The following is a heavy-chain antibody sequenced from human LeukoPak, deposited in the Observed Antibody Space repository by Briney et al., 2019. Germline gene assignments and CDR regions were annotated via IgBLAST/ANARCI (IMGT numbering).Heavy chain of an antibody. V-gene: IGHV3-30-3*01. D-gene: IGHD3-22*01. J-gene: IGHJ3*02. CDR2: ISYDGTNK. Sequence: GGSLRLSCAASGFTFSDYAMHWVRQAPGKGLEWVAVISYDGTNKYYADSVKGRFTISRDNSKNTMYLQMNSLRAEDTAMYYCARAPMSYDSSGFGGAFDIWGQGTMVTVSS. CDR1: GFTFSDYA. CDR3: ARAPMSYDSSGFGGAFDI.